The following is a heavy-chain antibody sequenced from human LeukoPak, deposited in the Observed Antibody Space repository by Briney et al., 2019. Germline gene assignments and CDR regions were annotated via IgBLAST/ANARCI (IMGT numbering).Heavy chain of an antibody. D-gene: IGHD2-2*01. CDR2: ISSSSSYI. J-gene: IGHJ5*01. Sequence: PGGSLRLSCAASGFTFSSYSVNWVRQAPGKGLEWVSSISSSSSYIYYADSLKGRFTISRDNAKNSLYPQMNSLRAEDTAVYYCARDLSSSASCYYSWGQGTLVTVSS. CDR3: ARDLSSSASCYYS. V-gene: IGHV3-21*01. CDR1: GFTFSSYS.